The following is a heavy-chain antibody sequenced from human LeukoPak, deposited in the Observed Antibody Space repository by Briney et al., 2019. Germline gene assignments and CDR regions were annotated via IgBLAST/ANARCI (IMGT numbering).Heavy chain of an antibody. J-gene: IGHJ6*02. D-gene: IGHD5-24*01. Sequence: PGGSLRLSCAASGFTVSTNYMSWVRHAPGRELEWVSVIYSSGATYYAASVEGRFTVRRDNSKNTPYVQMNSLRDEDTAVYYCVRMASNYYGMDVWGQGTTVTVSS. CDR1: GFTVSTNY. V-gene: IGHV3-53*01. CDR2: IYSSGAT. CDR3: VRMASNYYGMDV.